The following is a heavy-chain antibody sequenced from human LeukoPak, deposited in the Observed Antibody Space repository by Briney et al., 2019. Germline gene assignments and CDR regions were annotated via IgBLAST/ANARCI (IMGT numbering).Heavy chain of an antibody. CDR3: ARYDSSGYYHYYYYGMDV. CDR1: GGSFSGYY. CDR2: INHSGST. D-gene: IGHD3-22*01. J-gene: IGHJ6*02. V-gene: IGHV4-34*01. Sequence: PSETLSLTCAVYGGSFSGYYWSWIRQPPGKGLEWIGEINHSGSTNYNPSLKGRVTISVDTSKNQFSLKLSSVTAADTAVYYCARYDSSGYYHYYYYGMDVWGQGTTVTVSS.